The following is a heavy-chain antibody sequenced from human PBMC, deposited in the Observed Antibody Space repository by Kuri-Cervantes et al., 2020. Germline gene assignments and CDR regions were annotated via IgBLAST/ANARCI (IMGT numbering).Heavy chain of an antibody. CDR1: GGTFSSYT. D-gene: IGHD5-18*01. Sequence: ASVKVSCKAPGGTFSSYTISWVRQAPGQGLEWMGWINPNSGGTNYAQKFQGWVTMTRDTSISTAYMELSRLRSDDTAVYYCARDFGYGSHYYYYGMDVWGQGTTVTVSS. J-gene: IGHJ6*02. CDR3: ARDFGYGSHYYYYGMDV. CDR2: INPNSGGT. V-gene: IGHV1-2*04.